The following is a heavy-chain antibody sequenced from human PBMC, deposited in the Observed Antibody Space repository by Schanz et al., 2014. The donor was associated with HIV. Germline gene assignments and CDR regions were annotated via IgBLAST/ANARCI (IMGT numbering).Heavy chain of an antibody. CDR2: INPSGGKT. J-gene: IGHJ5*02. CDR3: ARDLGGDFWSAQGGFDP. D-gene: IGHD3-3*01. V-gene: IGHV1-46*01. Sequence: QVQLVQSGAEVKKPGASVKVSCKASGYTFSDHYMHWVRQAPGQGLEWMGIINPSGGKTSLAQKFQGRVTLTRDTSTSTVYLELSSLRSEDTAIYYCARDLGGDFWSAQGGFDPWGQGTLVTVSS. CDR1: GYTFSDHY.